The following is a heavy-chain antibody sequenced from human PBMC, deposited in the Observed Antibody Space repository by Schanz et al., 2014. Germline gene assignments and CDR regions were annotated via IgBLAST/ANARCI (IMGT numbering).Heavy chain of an antibody. CDR2: ISIRGGNT. Sequence: EVHLVESGGGLVKPGGSLRLSCAASGFTFTNAWMSLVRQAPGKGLEWVSSISIRGGNTYYTDSVKGRFTISRDNSKNTLDLQMSSLRADDTAVYYCARGRMLGPFDLWGRGTLVTVSS. J-gene: IGHJ2*01. D-gene: IGHD3-10*02. V-gene: IGHV3-23*04. CDR3: ARGRMLGPFDL. CDR1: GFTFTNAW.